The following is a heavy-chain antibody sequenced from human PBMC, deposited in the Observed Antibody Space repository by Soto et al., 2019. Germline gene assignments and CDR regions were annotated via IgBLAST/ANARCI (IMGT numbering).Heavy chain of an antibody. Sequence: ASVKVSCKAAGYTFTGYYMHWVRQAPGQGLEWMGWINPKSGGTNYAQKFQGRVTMTRDTSISTAYMELSRLRSDDTAVYYCARDRGYCSSTGCWIFDHWGHGALVTVS. CDR1: GYTFTGYY. CDR3: ARDRGYCSSTGCWIFDH. V-gene: IGHV1-2*02. D-gene: IGHD2-2*01. CDR2: INPKSGGT. J-gene: IGHJ4*01.